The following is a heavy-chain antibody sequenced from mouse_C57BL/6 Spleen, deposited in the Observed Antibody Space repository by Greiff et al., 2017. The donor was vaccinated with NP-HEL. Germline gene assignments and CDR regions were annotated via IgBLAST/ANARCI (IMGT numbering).Heavy chain of an antibody. V-gene: IGHV8-8*01. CDR3: ARIRTNYADYAMDY. D-gene: IGHD5-5*01. Sequence: QVTLNVSGPGILQPSQTLSLTCSFSGFSLSTFGMGVGWIRQPPGMGLEWLAHTWWDDDKYYNPALKSRLTISKDTSKNQVFLKITSVDTADTATYYCARIRTNYADYAMDYWGQGTSVTASS. J-gene: IGHJ4*01. CDR2: TWWDDDK. CDR1: GFSLSTFGMG.